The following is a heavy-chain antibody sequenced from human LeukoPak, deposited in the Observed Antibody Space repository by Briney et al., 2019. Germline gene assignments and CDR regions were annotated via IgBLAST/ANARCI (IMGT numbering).Heavy chain of an antibody. J-gene: IGHJ4*02. CDR3: ARGWGRSSGYYRHFDY. CDR1: GFTFSSYS. V-gene: IGHV3-21*01. CDR2: ISSSSSYI. Sequence: GGSLRLSCAASGFTFSSYSMNWVRQAPGRGLEWVSSISSSSSYIYYADSVKGRFTISRDNAKNSLYLQMNSLRAEDTAVYYCARGWGRSSGYYRHFDYWGQGTLVTVSS. D-gene: IGHD3-22*01.